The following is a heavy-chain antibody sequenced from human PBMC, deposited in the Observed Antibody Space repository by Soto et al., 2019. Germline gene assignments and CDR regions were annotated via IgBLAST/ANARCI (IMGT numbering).Heavy chain of an antibody. CDR1: GFTFGRYA. V-gene: IGHV3-30*04. D-gene: IGHD2-21*01. CDR2: VSYDGIDE. Sequence: PGGSLRLSCAAPGFTFGRYAIAWVRQAPGEGLEWVAGVSYDGIDEHYVDSVRGRFSISRDNSKNTVSLQMNSLRADDTAVYYCTRDIIYFDYWGQGTLVTVSS. CDR3: TRDIIYFDY. J-gene: IGHJ4*02.